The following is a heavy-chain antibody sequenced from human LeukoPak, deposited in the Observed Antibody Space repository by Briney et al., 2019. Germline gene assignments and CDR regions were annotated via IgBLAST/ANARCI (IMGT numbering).Heavy chain of an antibody. D-gene: IGHD3-9*01. Sequence: GGSLRLSCAAFGFTFSSYGMHWVRQAPGKGLEWVAVIWYDGSNKYYADSVKGRFTISRDNSKNTLYLQMNSLRAEDTAVYYCARDLTGRNYFDYWGQGTLVTVSS. CDR1: GFTFSSYG. CDR3: ARDLTGRNYFDY. CDR2: IWYDGSNK. J-gene: IGHJ4*02. V-gene: IGHV3-33*01.